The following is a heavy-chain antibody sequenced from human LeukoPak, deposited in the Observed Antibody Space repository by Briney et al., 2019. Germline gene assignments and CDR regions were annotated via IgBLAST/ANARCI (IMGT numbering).Heavy chain of an antibody. CDR1: GFTFSSYE. Sequence: GGSLRLSCADSGFTFSSYEMNWVRQAPGKGLEWVSYISSGGRTIKYADPVKGRFTISRDNAKKSLYLQMNSLRAEDTAVYYCASGDNSWSTYSLDYWGQGTLVTVSS. CDR3: ASGDNSWSTYSLDY. V-gene: IGHV3-48*03. J-gene: IGHJ4*02. CDR2: ISSGGRTI. D-gene: IGHD3-3*01.